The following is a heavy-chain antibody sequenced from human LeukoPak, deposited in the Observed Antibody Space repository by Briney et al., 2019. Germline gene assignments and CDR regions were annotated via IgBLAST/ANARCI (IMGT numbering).Heavy chain of an antibody. V-gene: IGHV3-15*01. CDR3: TYCHPIFDP. Sequence: GGSLRLSCAASGLAFNNAWMSWVRQAPGKGLEYIGHIKSKADGGTAVYAAPVQGRFTISRDDSRNTLYLQMNSLKTEDTAMYYCTYCHPIFDPWGQGTLVTVSS. CDR2: IKSKADGGTA. J-gene: IGHJ5*02. CDR1: GLAFNNAW. D-gene: IGHD2-15*01.